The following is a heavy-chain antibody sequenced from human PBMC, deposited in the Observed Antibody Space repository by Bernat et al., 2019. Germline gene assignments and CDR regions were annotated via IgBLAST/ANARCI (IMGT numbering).Heavy chain of an antibody. D-gene: IGHD3-10*01. CDR1: GGSITTDNYY. J-gene: IGHJ4*02. CDR2: IYYSGST. CDR3: AKQGGRGGFRELFLIDY. Sequence: QLQLQESGPGLVKPSETLSLTCTVSGGSITTDNYYWDWIRQPPGKGLEWIGSIYYSGSTYYNPSLKSRVTISVDTSKNQFSLYLSSVTAADTAVYYCAKQGGRGGFRELFLIDYWGQGTLVTVSS. V-gene: IGHV4-39*01.